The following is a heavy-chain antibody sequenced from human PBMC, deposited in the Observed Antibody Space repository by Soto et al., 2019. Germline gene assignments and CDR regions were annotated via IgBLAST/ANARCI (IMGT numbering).Heavy chain of an antibody. V-gene: IGHV4-61*01. CDR1: GGSVSSGSYY. CDR3: ARSPFHCSSTSCYLFDY. J-gene: IGHJ4*02. CDR2: IYYSGST. D-gene: IGHD2-2*01. Sequence: SETLSLTCTVSGGSVSSGSYYWSWIRQPPGKGLGWIGYIYYSGSTNYNPSLKSRVTISVDTSKNQFSLKLSSVTAADTAVYYCARSPFHCSSTSCYLFDYWGQGTLVTVSS.